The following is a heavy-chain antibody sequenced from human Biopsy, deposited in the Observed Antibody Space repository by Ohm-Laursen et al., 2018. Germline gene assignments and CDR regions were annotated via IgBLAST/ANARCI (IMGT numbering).Heavy chain of an antibody. CDR3: ARSGQWARYYFDY. J-gene: IGHJ4*01. CDR2: INHRGYT. CDR1: GGSISGYY. D-gene: IGHD6-19*01. Sequence: TLSLTCAVSGGSISGYYWSWIRQPPGKGLEWIGEINHRGYTGYNASLKGRVSISVDTSKNHLSLNLTSVTAADTAVFYCARSGQWARYYFDYWGHGTLVTVSP. V-gene: IGHV4-34*01.